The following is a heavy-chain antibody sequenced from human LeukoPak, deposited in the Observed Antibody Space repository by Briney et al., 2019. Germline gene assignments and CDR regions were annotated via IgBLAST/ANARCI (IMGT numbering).Heavy chain of an antibody. J-gene: IGHJ3*02. CDR1: GFTFSSDA. CDR3: AKDDSSGYWADAFDI. Sequence: PGGSLRLSCAASGFTFSSDAMSWVRQAPGKGLEWVSAISGSGGSTYYADSVKGRFTISRDSSKNTLYLQMNSLRAEDTAVYYCAKDDSSGYWADAFDIWGQGTMVTVSS. D-gene: IGHD3-22*01. CDR2: ISGSGGST. V-gene: IGHV3-23*01.